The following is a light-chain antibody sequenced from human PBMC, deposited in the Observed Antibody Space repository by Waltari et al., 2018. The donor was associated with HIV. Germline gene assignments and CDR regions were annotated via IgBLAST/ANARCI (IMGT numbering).Light chain of an antibody. CDR2: EVS. J-gene: IGLJ3*02. CDR1: SSDVAGYNY. Sequence: QSALTQPASVSGSPGQSITISCTGTSSDVAGYNYVSWYPQHPGKAPKLMIYEVSNRPSGVSIRFSGSKSGNTASLTISGLQAEDEADYYCSSYTSSTFWVFGGGTKLTVL. V-gene: IGLV2-14*01. CDR3: SSYTSSTFWV.